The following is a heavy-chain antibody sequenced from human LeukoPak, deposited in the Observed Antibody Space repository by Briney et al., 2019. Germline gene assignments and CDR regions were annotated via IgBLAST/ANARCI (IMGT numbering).Heavy chain of an antibody. V-gene: IGHV4-59*01. D-gene: IGHD6-6*01. CDR2: IYYSGST. CDR1: GGSISSYY. J-gene: IGHJ4*02. Sequence: PSETLSPTCTVSGGSISSYYWSWIRQPPGKGLEWIGYIYYSGSTNYNPSLKSRVTISVDTSKNQFSLKLSSVTAADTAVYYCARVDPDSSSTLEVFDYWGQGTLVTVSS. CDR3: ARVDPDSSSTLEVFDY.